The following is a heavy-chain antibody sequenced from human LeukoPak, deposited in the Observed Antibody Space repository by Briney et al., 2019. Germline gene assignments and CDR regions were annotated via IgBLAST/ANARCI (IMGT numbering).Heavy chain of an antibody. CDR2: ISSSSSDI. D-gene: IGHD1-1*01. Sequence: GGSLRLSCAASGFTFSSYSLNWVRQAPGKGLEWVSSISSSSSDIYYAVSVKGRFTISRDNAKNSLYLQMNSLRAEDTAVYYCARDSRTTGTTSGYFDYWGRGTLVTVYS. V-gene: IGHV3-21*01. CDR3: ARDSRTTGTTSGYFDY. J-gene: IGHJ4*02. CDR1: GFTFSSYS.